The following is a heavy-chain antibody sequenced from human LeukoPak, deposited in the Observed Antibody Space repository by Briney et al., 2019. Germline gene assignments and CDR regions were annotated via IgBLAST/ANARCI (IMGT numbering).Heavy chain of an antibody. D-gene: IGHD6-19*01. V-gene: IGHV3-9*01. CDR2: ISWNSGSI. CDR1: GFTFDDYA. CDR3: AKDGGSGWERFDY. J-gene: IGHJ4*02. Sequence: SLRLSCAASGFTFDDYAMHWVRQAPGKGLEWVSGISWNSGSIGYADSVKGRFTISRDNAKNSLYLQMNSLRAEDTALYYCAKDGGSGWERFDYWGQGTLVTVSS.